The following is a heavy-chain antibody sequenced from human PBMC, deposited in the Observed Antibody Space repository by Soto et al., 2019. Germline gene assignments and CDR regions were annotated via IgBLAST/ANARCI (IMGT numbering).Heavy chain of an antibody. CDR1: GGSFSGYY. CDR2: INHSGST. J-gene: IGHJ3*02. CDR3: ARGHLLRYFDWLQTNDAFDI. D-gene: IGHD3-9*01. Sequence: SETLSLTCAVYGGSFSGYYWRWIRQPPGKGLEWIGEINHSGSTNYNPSLKSRVTISVDTSKNQFSLKLSSVTAADTAVYYCARGHLLRYFDWLQTNDAFDIWGQGTMVT. V-gene: IGHV4-34*01.